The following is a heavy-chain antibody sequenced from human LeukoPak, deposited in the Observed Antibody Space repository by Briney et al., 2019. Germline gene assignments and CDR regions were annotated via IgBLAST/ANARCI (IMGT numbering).Heavy chain of an antibody. D-gene: IGHD2-15*01. J-gene: IGHJ5*02. Sequence: GGSLRLSCAASGFTLSSYAMHWVRQAPGKGLEWVAVISYDGSNKYYADSVKGRFTISRDNSKNTLYLQMNSLRAEDTAVYYCGKQRLGYCSGGSCYSSHNWFDPWGQGTLVTVSS. V-gene: IGHV3-30-3*01. CDR2: ISYDGSNK. CDR3: GKQRLGYCSGGSCYSSHNWFDP. CDR1: GFTLSSYA.